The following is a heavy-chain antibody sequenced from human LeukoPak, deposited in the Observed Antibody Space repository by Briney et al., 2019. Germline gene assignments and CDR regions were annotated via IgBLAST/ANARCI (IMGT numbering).Heavy chain of an antibody. CDR1: GFTFSDYY. Sequence: PGGSLRLSCAASGFTFSDYYMGWLRQAPGKGLEWVSYISSSGSTIYYADSVKGRFTISRDNAKNSLYLQMNSLRAEDTAVYYCARDYYSNYVGSLDYWGQGTLVTVSS. D-gene: IGHD4-11*01. J-gene: IGHJ4*02. CDR3: ARDYYSNYVGSLDY. V-gene: IGHV3-11*01. CDR2: ISSSGSTI.